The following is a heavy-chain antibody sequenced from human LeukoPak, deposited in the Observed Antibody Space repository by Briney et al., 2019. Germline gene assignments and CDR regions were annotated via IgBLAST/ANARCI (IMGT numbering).Heavy chain of an antibody. CDR3: ARGGPGYCSSTSCYIFDY. CDR2: IHYSGST. CDR1: GGSISGYY. D-gene: IGHD2-2*02. J-gene: IGHJ4*02. Sequence: PSETLSLTCTVSGGSISGYYWSWIRQAPGKGPEWFGYIHYSGSTNYNPSLKSRVTISVDTSKNQFSLKLSSVTAADTAVYYCARGGPGYCSSTSCYIFDYWGQGTLVTVSS. V-gene: IGHV4-59*01.